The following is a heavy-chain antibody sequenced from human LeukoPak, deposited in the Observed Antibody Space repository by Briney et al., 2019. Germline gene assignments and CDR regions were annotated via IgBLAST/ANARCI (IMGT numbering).Heavy chain of an antibody. Sequence: PSETLSLTCTVSGDSISPYYWSWIRQPPGGGLEWIGYVFYTGSTNYHPSLKSRVTISVDTSRNQFSLKLTSVTAADTAVYYCARTRSGYSTLGYRGQGTLVTVSS. CDR3: ARTRSGYSTLGY. V-gene: IGHV4-59*01. CDR1: GDSISPYY. CDR2: VFYTGST. D-gene: IGHD1-26*01. J-gene: IGHJ4*02.